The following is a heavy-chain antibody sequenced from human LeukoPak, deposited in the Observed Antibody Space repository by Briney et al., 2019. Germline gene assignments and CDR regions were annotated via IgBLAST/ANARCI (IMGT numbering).Heavy chain of an antibody. Sequence: PAETLSLTCAVSGGSISSYYWTWIRQPAGKGPEWMGRIHASGSTNYNPSLKSRVNISRDTSKNQFSLKLNSVTAADTAVYYCARVTDPRYNWFDPWGQGTLVTVSS. J-gene: IGHJ5*02. D-gene: IGHD2-21*02. V-gene: IGHV4-4*07. CDR1: GGSISSYY. CDR2: IHASGST. CDR3: ARVTDPRYNWFDP.